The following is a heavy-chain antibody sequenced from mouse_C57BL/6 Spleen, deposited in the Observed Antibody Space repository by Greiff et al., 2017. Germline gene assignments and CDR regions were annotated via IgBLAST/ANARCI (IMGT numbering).Heavy chain of an antibody. J-gene: IGHJ4*01. D-gene: IGHD1-1*01. CDR3: ASYYNGFYAMDY. Sequence: EVQLVESGGGLVKPGGSLKLSCAASGFTFSDYGMHWVRQAPEQGLEWVAYISSGSSTIYYADTVKGRFTISRDNAKNTLFLQMTSLRSEDTAMYYCASYYNGFYAMDYWGQGTSVTVSS. V-gene: IGHV5-17*01. CDR2: ISSGSSTI. CDR1: GFTFSDYG.